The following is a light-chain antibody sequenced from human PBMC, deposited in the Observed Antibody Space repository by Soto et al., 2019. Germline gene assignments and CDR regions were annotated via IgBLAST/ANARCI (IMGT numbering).Light chain of an antibody. CDR1: QSVSSN. CDR3: QQYNNWPRT. Sequence: EIVMTQSPATLSVSPGERSTLSCGASQSVSSNLAWYQQKPGQAPRLLIYAASTRATGIPARFSGSGSGTEFTLTISSLQSEDFAVYYCQQYNNWPRTFGQGTKVDIK. J-gene: IGKJ1*01. CDR2: AAS. V-gene: IGKV3-15*01.